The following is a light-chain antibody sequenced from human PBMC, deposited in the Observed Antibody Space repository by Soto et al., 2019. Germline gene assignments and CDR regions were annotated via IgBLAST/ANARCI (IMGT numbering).Light chain of an antibody. CDR3: QQYYMWPLT. V-gene: IGKV3-15*01. J-gene: IGKJ1*01. CDR1: QSVSDH. Sequence: EIVMTQSPASLSVSPGERATLSCRASQSVSDHLAWYQQKPGQAPRLLIYRASTRATGIPAKFSGSGSGTEFTLTFSSLQSEDSAVYYCQQYYMWPLTFGQGTKVDIK. CDR2: RAS.